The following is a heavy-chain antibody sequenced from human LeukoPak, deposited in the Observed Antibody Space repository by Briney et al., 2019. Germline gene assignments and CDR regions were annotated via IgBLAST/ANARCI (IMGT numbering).Heavy chain of an antibody. CDR1: GGSISSSSYY. Sequence: PSETLSLTCTVSGGSISSSSYYWGWIRQPPGKGLEWIGSIYYSGSTNYNPSLKSRVTISVDTSKNQFSLKLSSVTAADTAVYYCARGFIAVAGLYYYYYYGMDVWGQGTTVTVSS. V-gene: IGHV4-39*07. J-gene: IGHJ6*02. D-gene: IGHD6-19*01. CDR3: ARGFIAVAGLYYYYYYGMDV. CDR2: IYYSGST.